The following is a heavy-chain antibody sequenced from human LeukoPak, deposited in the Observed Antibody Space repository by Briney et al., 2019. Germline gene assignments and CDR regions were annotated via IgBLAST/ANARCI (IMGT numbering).Heavy chain of an antibody. D-gene: IGHD4-17*01. J-gene: IGHJ4*02. Sequence: PGGSLRLSCAASGFTFSSSAMSWVRQAPGKGLEWVSAISGSGGSTYYADSVKGRFTIPRDNSKNTLYLQMNSLRAEDTAVYYCAKASDYGDYRGYFDYWGQGTLVTVSS. CDR1: GFTFSSSA. CDR3: AKASDYGDYRGYFDY. CDR2: ISGSGGST. V-gene: IGHV3-23*01.